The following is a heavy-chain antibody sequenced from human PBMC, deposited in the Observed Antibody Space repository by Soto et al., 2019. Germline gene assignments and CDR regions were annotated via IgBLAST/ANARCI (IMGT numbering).Heavy chain of an antibody. CDR3: ARSTMVRGVIHYGMDV. Sequence: SETLSLTCTVSGGSISSSSYYWGWIRQPPGKGLEWIGSIYYSGSTYYNPSLKSRVTISVDTSKNQFSLKLSSVTAADTAVYYCARSTMVRGVIHYGMDVWGQGTTVTVSS. V-gene: IGHV4-39*01. CDR1: GGSISSSSYY. D-gene: IGHD3-10*01. CDR2: IYYSGST. J-gene: IGHJ6*02.